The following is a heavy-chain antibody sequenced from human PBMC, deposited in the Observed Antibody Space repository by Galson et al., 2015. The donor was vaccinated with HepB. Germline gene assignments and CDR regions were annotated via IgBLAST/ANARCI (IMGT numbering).Heavy chain of an antibody. CDR1: GYTFTSYA. V-gene: IGHV1-3*01. Sequence: SVKVSCKASGYTFTSYAMHWVRQAPGQGLEWMGWINASNGNTKYSQKFQGRVTITRDTSTSTAYMELSSLRSEDTAVYYCARDQYYYDSSGYYPYRIFDYWGQGTLVTVSS. D-gene: IGHD3-22*01. J-gene: IGHJ4*02. CDR2: INASNGNT. CDR3: ARDQYYYDSSGYYPYRIFDY.